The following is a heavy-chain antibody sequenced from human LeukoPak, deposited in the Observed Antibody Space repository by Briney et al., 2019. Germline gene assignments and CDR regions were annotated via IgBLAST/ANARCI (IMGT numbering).Heavy chain of an antibody. CDR3: ARDAPAYCSSNSCYSPLDY. CDR2: IYYSGSN. D-gene: IGHD2-2*02. CDR1: GGSISSGDYY. Sequence: SQTLSLTCAVSGGSISSGDYYWSWIRQPPGKGLEWIGFIYYSGSNYSNPSLKSRVTISVDTSKNQFCLKLSSVTAAYTAVYYCARDAPAYCSSNSCYSPLDYWGQGTLVTVSS. J-gene: IGHJ4*02. V-gene: IGHV4-30-4*08.